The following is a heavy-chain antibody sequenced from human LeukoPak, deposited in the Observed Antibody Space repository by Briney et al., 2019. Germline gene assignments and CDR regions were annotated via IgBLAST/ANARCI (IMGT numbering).Heavy chain of an antibody. CDR2: IYYSGST. J-gene: IGHJ5*02. CDR3: ARDRGQRSTGTSRFDP. Sequence: SETLSLTCTVSGGSLSSGGYYWSWIRQHPGKGLEWIGYIYYSGSTYYNPSLKSRVTISVDTSKNQFSLKLSSVTAADTAVYYCARDRGQRSTGTSRFDPWGQGTLVTVSS. CDR1: GGSLSSGGYY. V-gene: IGHV4-31*03. D-gene: IGHD1-1*01.